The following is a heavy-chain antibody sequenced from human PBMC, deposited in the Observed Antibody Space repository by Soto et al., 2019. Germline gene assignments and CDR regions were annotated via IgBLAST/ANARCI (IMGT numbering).Heavy chain of an antibody. Sequence: EVQLVESGGGLVQPGGSLKVSCEASGFNFDDSAIHWVRQASGKGLEWVGRIRNKANNYATEYAASVQGRFIISRDDSKNTAYVQMNSLKTEDSALYYCARHRYNDFWIGDAFDLWGQGTLVTVSP. CDR1: GFNFDDSA. J-gene: IGHJ3*01. D-gene: IGHD3-3*01. V-gene: IGHV3-73*01. CDR2: IRNKANNYAT. CDR3: ARHRYNDFWIGDAFDL.